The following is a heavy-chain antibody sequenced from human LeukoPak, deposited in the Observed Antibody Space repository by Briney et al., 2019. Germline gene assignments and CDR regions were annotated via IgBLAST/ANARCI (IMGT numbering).Heavy chain of an antibody. V-gene: IGHV4-39*07. CDR2: IYYSGST. D-gene: IGHD5-18*01. CDR3: ATVHTSLVTGADY. J-gene: IGHJ4*02. CDR1: GGSISSSSYY. Sequence: SETLSLTCTVSGGSISSSSYYWGWIRQPPGKGLEWIGSIYYSGSTYYNPSLKSRVTISVDTSKNQFSLKLSSVTAADTAVYYCATVHTSLVTGADYWGQGTLVTVSS.